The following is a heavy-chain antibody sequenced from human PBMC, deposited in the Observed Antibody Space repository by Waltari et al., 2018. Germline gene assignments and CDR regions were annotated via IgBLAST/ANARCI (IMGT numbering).Heavy chain of an antibody. J-gene: IGHJ3*02. CDR1: RGSISSYY. V-gene: IGHV4-59*01. CDR2: IYYSGST. Sequence: QVQLQESGPGLVKPSETLSLTCTVSRGSISSYYWSWIRQPPGKGLEWIGYIYYSGSTNYNPSLKSRVTISVDTSKNQFSLKLSSVTAADTAVYYCARAARNGYNKIKGEAFDIWGQGTMVTVSS. D-gene: IGHD5-12*01. CDR3: ARAARNGYNKIKGEAFDI.